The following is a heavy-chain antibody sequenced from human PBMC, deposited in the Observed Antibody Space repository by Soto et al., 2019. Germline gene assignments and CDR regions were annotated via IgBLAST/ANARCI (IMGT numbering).Heavy chain of an antibody. CDR1: GFSVTSAW. D-gene: IGHD2-8*02. J-gene: IGHJ4*02. V-gene: IGHV3-15*07. CDR2: IKTNIDGGAT. CDR3: TAGRGGRADVPGAY. Sequence: EVQLVESGGGLVKPGGSLRLSCAASGFSVTSAWMNWVRQIPGKGLEGVGRIKTNIDGGATDYSAPVKGRFTISRDDSKASVYPQMNSLKTEDTVVDYCTAGRGGRADVPGAYWGQGALVTVSS.